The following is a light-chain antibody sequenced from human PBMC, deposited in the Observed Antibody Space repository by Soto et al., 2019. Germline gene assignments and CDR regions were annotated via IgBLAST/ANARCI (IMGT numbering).Light chain of an antibody. J-gene: IGLJ1*01. CDR3: ATWDDSLNGYV. Sequence: QSVLTQPSASVTPGHSFTISCSGSSSNIGTNPVNWYQQVPGTAPKLLIYSNNQRPSGVPDRVSGSKSGTSASLAISGLQSEDEADYYCATWDDSLNGYVFGTGTKVTVL. CDR1: SSNIGTNP. V-gene: IGLV1-44*01. CDR2: SNN.